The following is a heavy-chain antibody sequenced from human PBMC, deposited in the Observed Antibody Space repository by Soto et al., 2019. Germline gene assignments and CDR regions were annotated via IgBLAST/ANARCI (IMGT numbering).Heavy chain of an antibody. CDR3: AREGIVLRYFAHVWFAP. V-gene: IGHV4-34*01. D-gene: IGHD3-9*01. CDR1: GGSFSGYY. CDR2: INHSGST. J-gene: IGHJ5*02. Sequence: QVQLQQWGAGLLKPSETLSLTCAVYGGSFSGYYWSWIRQPPGKGLEWIGEINHSGSTNYNPSLKSRVTLSVDTSTNQFSLKLSSVTAADTAVYYCAREGIVLRYFAHVWFAPWGQGTLVTVSS.